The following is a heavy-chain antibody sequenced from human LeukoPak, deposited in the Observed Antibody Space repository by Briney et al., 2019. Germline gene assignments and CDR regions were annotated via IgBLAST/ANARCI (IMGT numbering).Heavy chain of an antibody. D-gene: IGHD2-15*01. CDR1: GFTFSDYY. Sequence: GGSLRLSWPASGFTFSDYYMNWIRQAPGKGLEWLSYISASSGTRYYADSVKGRFTISRDNAKNSLYLQMNSLRAEDTAVYYCARGLAANDWFDPWGQGTLVTVSS. V-gene: IGHV3-11*01. J-gene: IGHJ5*02. CDR2: ISASSGTR. CDR3: ARGLAANDWFDP.